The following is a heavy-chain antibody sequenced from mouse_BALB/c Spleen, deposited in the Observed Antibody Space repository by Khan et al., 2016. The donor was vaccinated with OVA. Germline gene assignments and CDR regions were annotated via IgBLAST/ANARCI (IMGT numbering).Heavy chain of an antibody. D-gene: IGHD1-1*01. J-gene: IGHJ2*01. CDR1: GYSITSGYA. Sequence: EVQLQESGPGLVKPSQSLSLTCTVTGYSITSGYAWNWIRQFPGNKLEWMGYISYSGVTSYTPSLTSRISITRDTSKNQFFLQLNSVTTEDTATYYCARGNYYGYYFDYWGQGTTLTVSS. CDR2: ISYSGVT. CDR3: ARGNYYGYYFDY. V-gene: IGHV3-2*02.